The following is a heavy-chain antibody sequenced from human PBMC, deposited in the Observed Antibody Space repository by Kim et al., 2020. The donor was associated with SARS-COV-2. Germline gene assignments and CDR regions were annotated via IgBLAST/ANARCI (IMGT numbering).Heavy chain of an antibody. J-gene: IGHJ5*02. CDR2: INHNEDT. Sequence: SETLSLTCAVSGGSFSVYYWTWVRQSPGRGLEWIGEINHNEDTNYNPSLRSRVTLTVDTSKNQFSLNLNSVTAADTAIYYCARLMSDSRKYWWFDPWGQGTLVTVSS. CDR3: ARLMSDSRKYWWFDP. V-gene: IGHV4-34*01. CDR1: GGSFSVYY. D-gene: IGHD2-8*02.